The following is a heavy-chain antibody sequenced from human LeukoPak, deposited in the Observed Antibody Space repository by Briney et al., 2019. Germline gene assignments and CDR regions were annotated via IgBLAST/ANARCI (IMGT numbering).Heavy chain of an antibody. V-gene: IGHV4-4*02. D-gene: IGHD3-9*01. CDR3: ARHRRYFDWHRNWYFDL. Sequence: SGTLSLTCAVSGGSISSSNWWSWVRQPPGKGLAWIGEINHSGSTNYNPSLKSRVTISVDTSKNQFSLKLSSVTAADTAVYYCARHRRYFDWHRNWYFDLWGRGTLVTVSS. CDR1: GGSISSSNW. CDR2: INHSGST. J-gene: IGHJ2*01.